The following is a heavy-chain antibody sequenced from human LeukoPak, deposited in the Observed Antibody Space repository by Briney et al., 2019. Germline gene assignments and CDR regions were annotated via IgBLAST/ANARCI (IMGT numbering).Heavy chain of an antibody. Sequence: ASVKVSCKASGYTFTSYDINWVRQATGQKLEWMGWMNPNSGNTGYAQNFQGRVTTTRNTSISTAYMELSSLRSEDTAVYYCARPRKGLLWFGELFHNYYYGMDVWGQGTTVTVSS. CDR3: ARPRKGLLWFGELFHNYYYGMDV. V-gene: IGHV1-8*01. CDR1: GYTFTSYD. D-gene: IGHD3-10*01. J-gene: IGHJ6*02. CDR2: MNPNSGNT.